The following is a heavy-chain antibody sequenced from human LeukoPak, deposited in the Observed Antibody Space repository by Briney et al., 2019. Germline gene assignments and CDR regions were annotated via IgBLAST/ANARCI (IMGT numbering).Heavy chain of an antibody. V-gene: IGHV3-7*01. D-gene: IGHD6-13*01. CDR3: ARGPGYSSSWFEYFQH. Sequence: GGSLRLSCAASGFTFSSYWMSWVRQAPGKGLEWVANIKQDGSEKYYVDSVKGRFTISRDNAKKSLYLKMNSLRAEDTAVYYCARGPGYSSSWFEYFQHWGQGTLVTVSS. J-gene: IGHJ1*01. CDR2: IKQDGSEK. CDR1: GFTFSSYW.